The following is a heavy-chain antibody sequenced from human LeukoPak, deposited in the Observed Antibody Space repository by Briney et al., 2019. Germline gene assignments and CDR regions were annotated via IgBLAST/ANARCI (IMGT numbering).Heavy chain of an antibody. V-gene: IGHV3-7*03. Sequence: GGSLRLSCAVSGFTFSNYYMSWVRQVPGRGPEWVANVNRDGSETYYLDSVKGRFTISKDNAKNSLYLQMNSLRAEDTALYHCARNNGMDVWGQGTTVIVSS. CDR3: ARNNGMDV. J-gene: IGHJ6*02. CDR2: VNRDGSET. CDR1: GFTFSNYY.